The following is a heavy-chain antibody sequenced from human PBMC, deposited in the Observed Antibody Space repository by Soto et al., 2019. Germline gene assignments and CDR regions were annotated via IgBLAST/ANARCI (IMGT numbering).Heavy chain of an antibody. V-gene: IGHV3-7*05. CDR1: GFSFGNYW. J-gene: IGHJ4*02. Sequence: EVQLVESGGDLVQPGGSLRLSCAVSGFSFGNYWMSWVRQAPGKGLEWVGNINQNGSEKYYVDSVEGRFTISRDNAKNSVYLQMNSLGADDTAVYYCATDILDYWGLGTLVTVSS. CDR2: INQNGSEK. CDR3: ATDILDY.